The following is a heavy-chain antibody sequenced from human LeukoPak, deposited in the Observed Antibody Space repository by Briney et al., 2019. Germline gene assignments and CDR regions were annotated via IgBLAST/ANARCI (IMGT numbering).Heavy chain of an antibody. D-gene: IGHD6-19*01. CDR2: ISYDGSKK. Sequence: GGSLRLSCAASGFTSSSSAMQWVRQAPGKGLEWVAVISYDGSKKYYADSVKGRFTISRDDSKNTLYLQMNSLRGEDTAVYYCARSRSASTSGWYDYFDYWGRGTLVTVSS. J-gene: IGHJ4*02. V-gene: IGHV3-30*04. CDR3: ARSRSASTSGWYDYFDY. CDR1: GFTSSSSA.